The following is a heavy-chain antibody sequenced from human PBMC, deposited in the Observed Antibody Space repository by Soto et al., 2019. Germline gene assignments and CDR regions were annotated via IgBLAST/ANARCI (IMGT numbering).Heavy chain of an antibody. V-gene: IGHV3-23*01. CDR3: AKRLVVVVAATMGYDY. Sequence: EVQLLESGGGLVQPGGSLRLSCAASGFTFSSYAMSWVRQAPGRGLEWVSLISGSGGSTYYADSVKGRFTISRDNSKNTLYLQMNSLRAEDTAVYYCAKRLVVVVAATMGYDYWGQGILVTVSS. CDR1: GFTFSSYA. D-gene: IGHD2-15*01. J-gene: IGHJ4*02. CDR2: ISGSGGST.